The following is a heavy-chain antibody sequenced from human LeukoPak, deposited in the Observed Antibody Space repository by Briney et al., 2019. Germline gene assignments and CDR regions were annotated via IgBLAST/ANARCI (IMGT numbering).Heavy chain of an antibody. CDR1: GGSISSSSYY. D-gene: IGHD1-26*01. CDR2: IYYSGST. Sequence: SETLSLTCTVSGGSISSSSYYWGWIRQPPGKGLEWIGSIYYSGSTYYNPSLKSRVTISVDTSKNQFSLKLSSVTATETAVYYCAGYSGSHLGAGAEYFQHWGQGTLVTVSS. V-gene: IGHV4-39*01. CDR3: AGYSGSHLGAGAEYFQH. J-gene: IGHJ1*01.